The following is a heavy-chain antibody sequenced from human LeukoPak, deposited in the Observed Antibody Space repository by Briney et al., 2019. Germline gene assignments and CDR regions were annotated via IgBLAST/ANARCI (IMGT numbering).Heavy chain of an antibody. Sequence: ASVKVSCKASGYTFTSYGISWLRQAPGQGLAWMGWISAYNGNTNYAQKLQGRVTMTTDTSTSTAYMELRSLRSDDTAVYYCAREYGYSYGYGFDYWGQGTLVTVSS. J-gene: IGHJ4*02. D-gene: IGHD5-18*01. CDR3: AREYGYSYGYGFDY. CDR1: GYTFTSYG. V-gene: IGHV1-18*01. CDR2: ISAYNGNT.